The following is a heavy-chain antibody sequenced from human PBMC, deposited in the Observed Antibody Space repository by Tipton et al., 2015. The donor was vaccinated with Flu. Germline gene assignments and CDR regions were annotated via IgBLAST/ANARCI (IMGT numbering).Heavy chain of an antibody. Sequence: GLVKPSETLSLTCAVSGYSISSGYYWGWIRQPPGKGLEWIGSIYHSGSTYYNPSPKSRVTISVDTSKNQFSLKLSSVTAADTAVYYCAGQRLILDDSSGYYDYWGQGTLVTVSS. CDR3: AGQRLILDDSSGYYDY. CDR1: GYSISSGYY. V-gene: IGHV4-38-2*01. D-gene: IGHD3-22*01. CDR2: IYHSGST. J-gene: IGHJ4*02.